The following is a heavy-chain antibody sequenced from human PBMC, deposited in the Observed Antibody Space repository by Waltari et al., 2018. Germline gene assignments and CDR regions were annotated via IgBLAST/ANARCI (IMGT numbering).Heavy chain of an antibody. V-gene: IGHV3-23*01. D-gene: IGHD3-10*01. Sequence: EVQLLESGRDLVQPGGALRLSCTGSGFSFSIYGLKWVRQAPGKGRVLVSAISRDGGATFYGGAVKGRSTISRDNSKNTVYLEINSLRVEDTAKYYCARWSVSGSYYDYWGQGILVAVSS. CDR1: GFSFSIYG. J-gene: IGHJ4*02. CDR3: ARWSVSGSYYDY. CDR2: ISRDGGAT.